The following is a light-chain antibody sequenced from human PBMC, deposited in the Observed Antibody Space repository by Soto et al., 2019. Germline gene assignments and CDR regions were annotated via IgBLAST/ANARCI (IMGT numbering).Light chain of an antibody. CDR1: RTDVDGYDY. CDR2: EVY. Sequence: QSVLTQPASVSGSPGQSIAISCTGVRTDVDGYDYVSWYQPHPGQAPQLIIYEVYNRPSGVSHRFSGSKSGDTASLTISGLQAEDEADYYCTSYTSSTPFYVFGTGTKVTVL. V-gene: IGLV2-14*01. CDR3: TSYTSSTPFYV. J-gene: IGLJ1*01.